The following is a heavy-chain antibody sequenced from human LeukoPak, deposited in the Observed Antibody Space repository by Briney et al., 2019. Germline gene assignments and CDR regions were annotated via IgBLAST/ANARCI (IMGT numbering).Heavy chain of an antibody. V-gene: IGHV4-59*01. CDR1: GGSISSYY. CDR3: ARARGSSTPYYYYYYYMDV. J-gene: IGHJ6*03. D-gene: IGHD1-26*01. CDR2: IYYSGST. Sequence: PSETLSLTCTVSGGSISSYYWSWIRQPPGKGQEWIGYIYYSGSTNYNPSLKSRVTISLDTSKNQFSLKLSSVTAADTAVYYCARARGSSTPYYYYYYYMDVWGKGTTVTVSS.